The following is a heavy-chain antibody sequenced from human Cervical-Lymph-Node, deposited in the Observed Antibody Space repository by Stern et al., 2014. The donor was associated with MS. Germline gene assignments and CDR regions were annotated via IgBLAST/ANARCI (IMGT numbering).Heavy chain of an antibody. CDR1: GYTFTGDN. J-gene: IGHJ5*02. V-gene: IGHV1-2*02. CDR2: ISPKSGDT. CDR3: GRGQQSFNP. Sequence: QVQLGQSGAEVKEPGASVKVSCKASGYTFTGDNVHWVRQAPGQGLEWLGWISPKSGDTNYAQKFQGRVTMTRDTSISTAYMELSRLTTYDTAIYYCGRGQQSFNPWGQGTLVTVSS. D-gene: IGHD1-1*01.